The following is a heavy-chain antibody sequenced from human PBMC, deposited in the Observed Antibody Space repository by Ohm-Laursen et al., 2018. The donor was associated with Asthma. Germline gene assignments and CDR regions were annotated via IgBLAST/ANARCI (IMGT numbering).Heavy chain of an antibody. Sequence: GSSVKVSCKASGGTFSSYAISWVRQAPGQGLEWMGGIIPIFGTANYAQKFQGRVTITADESTSTAYMELSSLRSEDTAVYYCARERYDSSRDYYYYGMDVWGQGTTVTVSS. J-gene: IGHJ6*02. CDR2: IIPIFGTA. CDR1: GGTFSSYA. D-gene: IGHD6-13*01. CDR3: ARERYDSSRDYYYYGMDV. V-gene: IGHV1-69*01.